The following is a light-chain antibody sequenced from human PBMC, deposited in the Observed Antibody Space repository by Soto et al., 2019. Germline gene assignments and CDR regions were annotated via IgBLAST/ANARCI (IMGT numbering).Light chain of an antibody. J-gene: IGKJ4*01. CDR1: QSVSSN. CDR3: QQYNNWPLP. V-gene: IGKV3-15*01. Sequence: EIVMTQSPATLSVSPGERATLSCRASQSVSSNLAWYQQKPGQAPRLLIYGASTRAPGIPDRFSGSGSGTEFTLTISSLQSEDFAVYYCQQYNNWPLPFGGGTKVEIK. CDR2: GAS.